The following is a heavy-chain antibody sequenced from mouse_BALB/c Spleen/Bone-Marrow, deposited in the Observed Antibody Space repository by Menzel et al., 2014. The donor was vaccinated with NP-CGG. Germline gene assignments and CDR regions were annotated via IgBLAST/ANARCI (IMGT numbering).Heavy chain of an antibody. D-gene: IGHD1-1*01. CDR3: ARSNYGSSYVFDY. Sequence: QVQLKQSGPELVWPGGSVKISCKGSGYTISDYAIHWVKQSHAKSLEWIGVISTYSGNTNYNQKFKGKATMTVDKSSSTAYMELARLTSEDSAIYYCARSNYGSSYVFDYWGQGTTLTVSS. CDR2: ISTYSGNT. V-gene: IGHV1-67*01. J-gene: IGHJ2*01. CDR1: GYTISDYA.